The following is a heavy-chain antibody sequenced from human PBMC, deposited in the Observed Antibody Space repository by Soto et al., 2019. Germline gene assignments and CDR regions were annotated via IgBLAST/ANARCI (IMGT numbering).Heavy chain of an antibody. V-gene: IGHV4-59*01. CDR2: IYYSGST. CDR1: GGSISSYY. Sequence: PSETLSLTCTVSGGSISSYYWSWIRQPPGKGLEWIGYIYYSGSTNYNPSLKSRVTISVDTSKNQFSLKLSSVTAADTAVYYCARDLSTMVRPGIWFDPWGQGTLVTVSS. J-gene: IGHJ5*02. CDR3: ARDLSTMVRPGIWFDP. D-gene: IGHD3-10*01.